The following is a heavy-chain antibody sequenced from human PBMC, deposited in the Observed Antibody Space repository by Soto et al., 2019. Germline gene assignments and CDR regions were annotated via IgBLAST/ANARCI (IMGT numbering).Heavy chain of an antibody. J-gene: IGHJ5*02. CDR3: ASQHTSTWPNWFDP. CDR1: GFPFSTYS. Sequence: GGSLRLSCAASGFPFSTYSMNWVLQAPGKGLEWVSYISGSGTTMFYADSVKGRFTISRDNAKNSLYLQLNSLRAEDTAVYYCASQHTSTWPNWFDPWGQETLVTVSS. CDR2: ISGSGTTM. V-gene: IGHV3-48*01. D-gene: IGHD2-2*01.